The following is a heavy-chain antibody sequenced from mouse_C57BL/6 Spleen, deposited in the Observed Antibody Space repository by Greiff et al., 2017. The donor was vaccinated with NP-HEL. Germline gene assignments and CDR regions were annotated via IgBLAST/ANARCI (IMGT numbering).Heavy chain of an antibody. D-gene: IGHD4-1*01. V-gene: IGHV1-64*01. Sequence: VQLQQPGAELVKPGASVKLSCKASGYTFTSYWMHWVKQRPGQGLEWIGMIHPNSGSTNYNEKFKSKATLTVDKSSSTAYMQLSSLTSEDSAVYYCARYGTGVSWFAYWGQGTLVTVSA. CDR1: GYTFTSYW. J-gene: IGHJ3*01. CDR2: IHPNSGST. CDR3: ARYGTGVSWFAY.